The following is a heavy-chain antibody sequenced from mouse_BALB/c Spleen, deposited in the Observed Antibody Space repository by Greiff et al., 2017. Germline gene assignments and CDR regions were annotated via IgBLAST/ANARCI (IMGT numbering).Heavy chain of an antibody. CDR1: GYTFTDYN. V-gene: IGHV1S29*02. CDR3: ARGYGNYGWYFDV. CDR2: IYPYNGGT. Sequence: EVQLQQSGPELVKPGASVKISCKASGYTFTDYNMHWVKQSHGKSLEWIGYIYPYNGGTGYNQKFKSKATLTVDNSSSTAYMELRSLTSEDSAVYYCARGYGNYGWYFDVWGAGTTVTVSS. J-gene: IGHJ1*01. D-gene: IGHD2-10*02.